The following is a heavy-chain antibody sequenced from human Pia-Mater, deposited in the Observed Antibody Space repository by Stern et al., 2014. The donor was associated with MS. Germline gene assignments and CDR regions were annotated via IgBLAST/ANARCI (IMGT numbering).Heavy chain of an antibody. Sequence: QVQLQESGPGLVKPSETLSLTCTVSGGSISSSSYYWGWIRQPPGKGLEWIGSIYYSGSTYYNPSLKSRVTISVDTSKNQFSLNLSSVTAADTAVYYCARHGTNDYGDYASHYWGQGTLVTVSS. CDR1: GGSISSSSYY. D-gene: IGHD4-17*01. CDR3: ARHGTNDYGDYASHY. J-gene: IGHJ4*02. V-gene: IGHV4-39*01. CDR2: IYYSGST.